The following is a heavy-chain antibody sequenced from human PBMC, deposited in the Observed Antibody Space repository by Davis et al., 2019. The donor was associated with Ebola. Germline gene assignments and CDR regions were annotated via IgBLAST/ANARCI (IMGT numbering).Heavy chain of an antibody. CDR1: GFTFSSYT. J-gene: IGHJ4*02. CDR2: IRASSEST. CDR3: GKDLSGWSNRFDF. Sequence: PGGSLRLSCAASGFTFSSYTMAWVRQAPGKGLEWVSAIRASSESTYYADSVRGRFTISRDNSKNTLYLQMNGLRAEDTAVYYCGKDLSGWSNRFDFWGQGTLVTVSS. V-gene: IGHV3-23*01. D-gene: IGHD6-19*01.